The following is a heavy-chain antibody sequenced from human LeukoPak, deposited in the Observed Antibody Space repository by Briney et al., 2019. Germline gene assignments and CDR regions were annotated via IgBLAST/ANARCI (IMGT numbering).Heavy chain of an antibody. CDR3: AKDRLPGPAANYYCYMDV. V-gene: IGHV3-23*01. D-gene: IGHD2-2*01. CDR1: GFTFSSYA. J-gene: IGHJ6*03. CDR2: ISGSGGST. Sequence: TGGSLRLSCAASGFTFSSYAMSWVRQAPGKGLEWVSAISGSGGSTYYADSVKGRFTISRDNSKNTLYLQMNSLRAEDTAVYYCAKDRLPGPAANYYCYMDVWGKGTTVTVSS.